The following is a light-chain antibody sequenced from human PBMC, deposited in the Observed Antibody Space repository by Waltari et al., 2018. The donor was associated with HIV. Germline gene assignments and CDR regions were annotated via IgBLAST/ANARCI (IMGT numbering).Light chain of an antibody. CDR1: SPKLGADYD. CDR2: GNK. CDR3: QSYDRSLSASVV. J-gene: IGLJ2*01. V-gene: IGLV1-40*01. Sequence: QSVLTQPPSVSGAPGQRVTIPCTGGSPKLGADYDVHWDQQIPGTAPKLLISGNKNRPSGVPDRFSASKSGASASLAITGLQAEDEADYFCQSYDRSLSASVVFGGGTKLTVL.